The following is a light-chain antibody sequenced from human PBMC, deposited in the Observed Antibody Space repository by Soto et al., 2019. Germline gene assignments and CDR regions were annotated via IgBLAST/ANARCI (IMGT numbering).Light chain of an antibody. CDR2: GAS. J-gene: IGKJ2*01. CDR3: QQYGSSPRT. Sequence: EIVLTQSPGTLSLSPGERATLSCRASQTVSTNYLAWYQQKPGQAPRLLIYGASRRATGIPDRFSGSGSGTDFILTISRLEPEDFAVYYCQQYGSSPRTFGQGTKLEIK. CDR1: QTVSTNY. V-gene: IGKV3-20*01.